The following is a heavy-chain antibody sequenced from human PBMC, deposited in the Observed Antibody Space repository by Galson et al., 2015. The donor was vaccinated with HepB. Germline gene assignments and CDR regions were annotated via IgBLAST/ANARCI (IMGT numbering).Heavy chain of an antibody. Sequence: QAPGEGLEWVAVIWHDGSNKYYADSMKGRFTISRDNSKNTLYLQMSSLRAEDTAVYYCAREGLTAMTLFDYWGQGTLVTVSS. D-gene: IGHD4-17*01. CDR2: IWHDGSNK. J-gene: IGHJ4*02. CDR3: AREGLTAMTLFDY. V-gene: IGHV3-33*01.